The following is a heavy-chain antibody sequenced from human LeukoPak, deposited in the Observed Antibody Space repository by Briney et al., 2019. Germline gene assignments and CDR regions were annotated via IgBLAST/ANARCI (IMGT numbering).Heavy chain of an antibody. CDR3: AKRGVVIRVILVGFHKEAYYFDS. J-gene: IGHJ4*02. CDR1: GITLSNYG. D-gene: IGHD3-10*01. CDR2: ISDTGGRT. V-gene: IGHV3-23*01. Sequence: GGSLRLSCAVSGITLSNYGMTWVRQAPAKGLEWVAGISDTGGRTNYADSVKGRLTISTDNPKNTLYLQMNSLRAEAKAVYFCAKRGVVIRVILVGFHKEAYYFDSWGQGALVTVSS.